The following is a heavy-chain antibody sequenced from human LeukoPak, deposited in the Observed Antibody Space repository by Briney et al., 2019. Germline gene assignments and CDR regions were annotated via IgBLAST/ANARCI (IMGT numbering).Heavy chain of an antibody. CDR2: LDPEDGEL. V-gene: IGHV1-24*01. J-gene: IGHJ4*02. CDR3: VTFGVYYDSSGYYSSFDY. CDR1: GYTLTELS. D-gene: IGHD3-22*01. Sequence: ASVKVSCKVSGYTLTELSMHWVRQPPGKGLEWVGGLDPEDGELIYARKFQGRVTMTEDTSTDTAYMELSSLRSEDTAVYYCVTFGVYYDSSGYYSSFDYWGQGTLVTVSS.